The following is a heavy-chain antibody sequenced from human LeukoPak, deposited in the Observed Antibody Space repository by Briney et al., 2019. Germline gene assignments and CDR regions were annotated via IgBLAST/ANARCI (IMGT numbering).Heavy chain of an antibody. CDR1: GFTFSSYA. Sequence: GGSLRLSCAASGFTFSSYAMSWVRQAPGKGLEWVSVISGSGGSTYYADSVKGRFTISRDNSKSTLYLQMNSLRTEDTAIYFCATLRYGSGSYYADYWGQGAQVTVSS. CDR3: ATLRYGSGSYYADY. V-gene: IGHV3-23*01. CDR2: ISGSGGST. D-gene: IGHD3-10*01. J-gene: IGHJ4*02.